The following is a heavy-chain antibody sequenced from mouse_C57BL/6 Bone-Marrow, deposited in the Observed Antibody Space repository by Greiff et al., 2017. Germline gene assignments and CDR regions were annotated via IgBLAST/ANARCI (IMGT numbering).Heavy chain of an antibody. CDR3: ARLTITTVVAPNYFDY. CDR2: INPYNGGT. Sequence: VQLQQSGPVLVKPGASVKMSCKASGYTFTDYYMNWVQQSHGKSLEWIGVINPYNGGTSYNQKFKGKATLTVDKSSSTAYMELNSLTSEDSAVYYCARLTITTVVAPNYFDYWGQGTTLTVSS. V-gene: IGHV1-19*01. CDR1: GYTFTDYY. J-gene: IGHJ2*01. D-gene: IGHD1-1*01.